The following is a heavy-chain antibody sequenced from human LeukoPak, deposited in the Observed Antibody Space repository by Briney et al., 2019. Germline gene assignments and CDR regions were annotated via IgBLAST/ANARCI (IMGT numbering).Heavy chain of an antibody. J-gene: IGHJ4*02. Sequence: PSETLSLTCTVSGGSISSYYWSWIRQPPGKGLEWIGYIYYSGSTSYNPSLKSRVTISVDTSKNQFSLKLSSVTAADTAVYYCARGGYYYDSSGYFDYWGQGTLVTVSS. CDR2: IYYSGST. CDR3: ARGGYYYDSSGYFDY. CDR1: GGSISSYY. D-gene: IGHD3-22*01. V-gene: IGHV4-59*01.